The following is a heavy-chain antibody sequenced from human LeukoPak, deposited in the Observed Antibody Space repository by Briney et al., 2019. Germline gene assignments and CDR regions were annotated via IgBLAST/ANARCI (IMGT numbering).Heavy chain of an antibody. D-gene: IGHD3-10*01. CDR1: GFTFSSYA. J-gene: IGHJ3*02. CDR3: ARDEGYGSGSFDI. V-gene: IGHV3-23*01. CDR2: ISGSGDST. Sequence: GGSLRLSCAASGFTFSSYAMSWVRQAPGKGLEWVSAISGSGDSTYYADSVKGRFTISRDNSKNTLYLQMNSLRVEDTAVYYCARDEGYGSGSFDIWGQGTMVTVSP.